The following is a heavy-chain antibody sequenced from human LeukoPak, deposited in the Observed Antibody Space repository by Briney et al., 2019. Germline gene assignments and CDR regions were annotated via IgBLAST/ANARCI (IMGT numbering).Heavy chain of an antibody. CDR3: AKGESGYDSYFDY. CDR2: ISGSGGST. D-gene: IGHD5-12*01. Sequence: GGALRLSCAASGVTFRNYAMSWVRQAAGKGPECVSAISGSGGSTYYADSVKGRFTISRDNFKNTLYLQMNSLRAEDTAVYYCAKGESGYDSYFDYWGQGTLVTVSS. J-gene: IGHJ4*02. V-gene: IGHV3-23*01. CDR1: GVTFRNYA.